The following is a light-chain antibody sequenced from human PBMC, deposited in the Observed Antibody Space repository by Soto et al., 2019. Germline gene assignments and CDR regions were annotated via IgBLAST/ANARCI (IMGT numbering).Light chain of an antibody. CDR3: QSYDSSLTGSI. V-gene: IGLV1-40*01. J-gene: IGLJ1*01. Sequence: QSVLTQPPSVSGAPGQPVTISCTGSSSNPAPGHDVHWYQHVPGRAPKLVLYGNTIRPSGDPDRFSGSQSGPSASLAISGLQAEDEADYYCQSYDSSLTGSIFGTGTRGTGL. CDR2: GNT. CDR1: SSNPAPGHD.